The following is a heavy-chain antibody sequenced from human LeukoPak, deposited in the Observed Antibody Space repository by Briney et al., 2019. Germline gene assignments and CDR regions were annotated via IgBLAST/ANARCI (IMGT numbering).Heavy chain of an antibody. CDR1: GFTFSSYS. D-gene: IGHD3-22*01. CDR2: ISSSSSYI. Sequence: GGSLRPSCAASGFTFSSYSMNWVRQAPGKGLEWVSSISSSSSYIYYADSVKGRFTISRDNAKNSLYLQMNSLRAEDTAVYYCARPPDYYDSSGASATWGQGTLVTVSS. J-gene: IGHJ5*02. V-gene: IGHV3-21*01. CDR3: ARPPDYYDSSGASAT.